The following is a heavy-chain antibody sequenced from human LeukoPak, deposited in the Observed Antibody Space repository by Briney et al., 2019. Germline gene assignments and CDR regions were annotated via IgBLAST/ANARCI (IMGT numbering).Heavy chain of an antibody. J-gene: IGHJ4*02. D-gene: IGHD3-10*01. CDR1: GFSFDDYA. V-gene: IGHV3-43*02. Sequence: GGSLRLSCATSGFSFDDYAFHWVRQVPGKGLEWVSHISRDGGTTFYGDSVKGRFTISRDNSKNSLYMQMNSLKTEDSALYYCTKEFSGSYENWGQGTLVTVSS. CDR3: TKEFSGSYEN. CDR2: ISRDGGTT.